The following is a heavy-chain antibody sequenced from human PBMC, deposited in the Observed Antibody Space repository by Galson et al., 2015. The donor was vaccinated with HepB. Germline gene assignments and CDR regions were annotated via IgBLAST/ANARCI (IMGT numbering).Heavy chain of an antibody. D-gene: IGHD3-10*01. J-gene: IGHJ4*02. V-gene: IGHV3-23*01. CDR3: TRDSGWESAY. CDR1: GFIVDGSG. CDR2: ISASGGKT. Sequence: SLRLSCAASGFIVDGSGMSWVRQAPGKGLEWVSGISASGGKTYYAGSVEGRVTLFRGNSPNTVYLQMNSLRVDDSALYYRTRDSGWESAYWGQGTLVTVSS.